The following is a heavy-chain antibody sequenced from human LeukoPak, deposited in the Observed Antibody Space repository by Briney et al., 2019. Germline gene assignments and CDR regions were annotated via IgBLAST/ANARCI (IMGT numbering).Heavy chain of an antibody. J-gene: IGHJ1*01. CDR1: GFTFSSYG. V-gene: IGHV3-30*03. CDR3: ATPAAGPGAEYSLY. D-gene: IGHD6-13*01. Sequence: GGSLRLSCAASGFTFSSYGMHWVRQAPGKGLEWVAVISYDGSNKYYADSVKGRFTISRDNAKNSLDLQMNSLKVEDTAVYYCATPAAGPGAEYSLYWGQGTLVIVSS. CDR2: ISYDGSNK.